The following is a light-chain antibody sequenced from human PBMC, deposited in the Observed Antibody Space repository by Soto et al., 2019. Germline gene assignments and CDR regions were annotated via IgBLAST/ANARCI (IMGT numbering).Light chain of an antibody. J-gene: IGKJ5*01. V-gene: IGKV3-20*01. Sequence: EIVLRQSPGTLSLSPGERATLSCRASQSVSSSYLAWYQQKPVQSPRLLIYGASNRATGIPDRFSGSGSGTDFTLTISRLEPGDFAVYSCQQYGGSPTFGQGTRLEIK. CDR3: QQYGGSPT. CDR2: GAS. CDR1: QSVSSSY.